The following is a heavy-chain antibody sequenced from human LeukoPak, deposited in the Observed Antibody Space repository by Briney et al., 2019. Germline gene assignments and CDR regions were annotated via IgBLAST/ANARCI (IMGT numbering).Heavy chain of an antibody. CDR3: VGYCSGGSCSNFDY. CDR1: GFTFSTYW. D-gene: IGHD2-15*01. V-gene: IGHV3-7*03. CDR2: IKEDGSEK. J-gene: IGHJ4*02. Sequence: PGGPLRLSCAASGFTFSTYWMSWVRQAPGKGLEWVANIKEDGSEKYYVDSVKGRFTISRDNAKNSLYLQMNSLRAEDTAVYYCVGYCSGGSCSNFDYWGQGTLVTVSS.